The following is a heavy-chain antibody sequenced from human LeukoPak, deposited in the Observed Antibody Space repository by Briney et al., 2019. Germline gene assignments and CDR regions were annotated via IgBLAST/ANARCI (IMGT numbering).Heavy chain of an antibody. J-gene: IGHJ4*02. D-gene: IGHD1-26*01. CDR3: ARVSEGAIDY. CDR1: GFTFNTYG. V-gene: IGHV3-33*01. Sequence: GRSLRLSCAASGFTFNTYGMNWVRQAPGKGLEWVAIIWYDGSDKYYAESVKGRFTISRDNSKNTLYLQMNSLRAEDTAVYYCARVSEGAIDYWGQGTLVTVSS. CDR2: IWYDGSDK.